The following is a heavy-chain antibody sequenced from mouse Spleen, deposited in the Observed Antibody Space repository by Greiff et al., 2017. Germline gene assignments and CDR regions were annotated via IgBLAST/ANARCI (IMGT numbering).Heavy chain of an antibody. V-gene: IGHV1-80*01. J-gene: IGHJ1*01. D-gene: IGHD1-1*01. CDR2: IYPGDGDT. CDR1: GYAFSSYW. CDR3: ARRGYYGSSYDWYFDV. Sequence: QVKLQQSGPELVKPGASVKISCKASGYAFSSYWMNWVKQRPGKGLEWIGQIYPGDGDTNYNGKFKGKATLTADKSSSTAYMQLSSLTSEDSAVYFCARRGYYGSSYDWYFDVWGAGTTVTVSS.